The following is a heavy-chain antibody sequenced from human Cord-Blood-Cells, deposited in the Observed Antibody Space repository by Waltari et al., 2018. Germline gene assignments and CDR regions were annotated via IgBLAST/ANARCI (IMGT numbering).Heavy chain of an antibody. V-gene: IGHV4-31*03. CDR2: IYYSGST. D-gene: IGHD2-15*01. CDR1: GGSISSGGYY. J-gene: IGHJ5*02. Sequence: QVQLQESGPGLVKPSQTLSLTCTVSGGSISSGGYYWSWIRQHPGKGLEWIGYIYYSGSTYYNPSLKSRVTISVDTSKNQFSLKLSSVTAADTAVYYCASRVVAATIRGGNNWFDPWGQGTLVTVSS. CDR3: ASRVVAATIRGGNNWFDP.